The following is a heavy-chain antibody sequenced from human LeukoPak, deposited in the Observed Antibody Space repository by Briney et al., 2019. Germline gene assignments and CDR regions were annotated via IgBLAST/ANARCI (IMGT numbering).Heavy chain of an antibody. CDR1: GFTFSNYW. CDR2: INQDGSDK. CDR3: ARAPGAYAYYFDY. J-gene: IGHJ4*02. Sequence: GGSLRLSCAASGFTFSNYWMSCVRQAPGKGPEWVANINQDGSDKYYVDSVKGRFTISRDNAKNSLYLQMNSLRAEDTAVYYCARAPGAYAYYFDYWGQGTLVTVSS. D-gene: IGHD5-12*01. V-gene: IGHV3-7*01.